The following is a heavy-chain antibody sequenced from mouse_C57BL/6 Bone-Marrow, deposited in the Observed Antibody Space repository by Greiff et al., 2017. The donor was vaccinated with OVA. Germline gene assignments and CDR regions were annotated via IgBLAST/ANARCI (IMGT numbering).Heavy chain of an antibody. CDR2: IDPSDSYT. J-gene: IGHJ2*01. V-gene: IGHV1-59*01. CDR1: GYTFTSYW. CDR3: ARDYYGSYYFDY. D-gene: IGHD1-1*01. Sequence: VQLQQPGAELVRPGTSVKLSCKAFGYTFTSYWMHWVKQRPGQGLEWIGVIDPSDSYTNSNQKFKGKATLTVDTSSSTAYMQLSSLTSEDSAVYYCARDYYGSYYFDYWGQGTTLTVSS.